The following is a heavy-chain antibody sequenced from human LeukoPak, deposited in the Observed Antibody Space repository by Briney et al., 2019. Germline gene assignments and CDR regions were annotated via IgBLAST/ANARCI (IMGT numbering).Heavy chain of an antibody. V-gene: IGHV3-7*01. CDR2: IKQDGREK. CDR1: GFPLSNHW. D-gene: IGHD6-13*01. J-gene: IGHJ4*02. Sequence: PGGAMMLCCAASGFPLSNHWMSSVRQAPGKGQGWVANIKQDGREKYYVDSVKGQFTISRDNARNSLSLQMNSLRAEHTVVYYCARARIAASDYWVQGTLVAVCS. CDR3: ARARIAASDY.